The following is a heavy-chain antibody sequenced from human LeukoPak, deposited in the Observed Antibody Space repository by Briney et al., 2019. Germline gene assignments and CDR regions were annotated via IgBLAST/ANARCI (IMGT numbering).Heavy chain of an antibody. D-gene: IGHD6-13*01. CDR2: INTDGSST. CDR3: ARESGIAAALDL. CDR1: GFPFSSYW. J-gene: IGHJ5*02. V-gene: IGHV3-74*01. Sequence: GSLRLSCAASGFPFSSYWMHWVRPAPGKGLVWVSRINTDGSSTSYADSVKGRFTISRDNAKNTLYLQMNSLRAEDTAVYYCARESGIAAALDLWGQGTLVTVSS.